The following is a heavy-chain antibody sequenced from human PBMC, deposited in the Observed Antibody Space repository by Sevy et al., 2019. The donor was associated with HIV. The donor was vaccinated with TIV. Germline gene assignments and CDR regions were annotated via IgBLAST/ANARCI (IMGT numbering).Heavy chain of an antibody. V-gene: IGHV4-59*01. CDR3: ARILRSYFDY. D-gene: IGHD1-26*01. CDR1: GGSISRYY. J-gene: IGHJ4*02. Sequence: SETLSLTCSVSGGSISRYYWSWIRQPPGKGLEWIGYINYSGSTNYNPSLKSRVTISVDTSKNQFSLKLSSVTAADTAVYYCARILRSYFDYWGQGTLVTVSS. CDR2: INYSGST.